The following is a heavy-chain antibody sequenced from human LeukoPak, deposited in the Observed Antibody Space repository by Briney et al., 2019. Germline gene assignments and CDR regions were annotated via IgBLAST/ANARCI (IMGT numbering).Heavy chain of an antibody. CDR2: FDPEDGET. Sequence: ASVKVSRKVSGYTLTELSMHWVRQAPGKGLEWMGGFDPEDGETIYAQKFQGRVTMTEDTSTDTAYMELSSLRSEDTAVYYCATTSSRPDIVVVPAVPLDAFDIWGQGTMVTVSS. CDR3: ATTSSRPDIVVVPAVPLDAFDI. D-gene: IGHD2-2*01. CDR1: GYTLTELS. V-gene: IGHV1-24*01. J-gene: IGHJ3*02.